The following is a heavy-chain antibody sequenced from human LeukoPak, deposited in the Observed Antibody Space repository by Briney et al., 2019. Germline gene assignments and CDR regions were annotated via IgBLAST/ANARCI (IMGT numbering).Heavy chain of an antibody. J-gene: IGHJ4*02. V-gene: IGHV1-2*02. CDR1: GYTFTDYY. D-gene: IGHD5-12*01. CDR2: INPNSGGT. Sequence: ASVKVPCKASGYTFTDYYFHWVRQAPGQGLEWMGWINPNSGGTNYPQKFQGRVTMTRDTSISTAYMELSRLRSDDTAVYYCAILATTQLFDYWGQGTLVTVSS. CDR3: AILATTQLFDY.